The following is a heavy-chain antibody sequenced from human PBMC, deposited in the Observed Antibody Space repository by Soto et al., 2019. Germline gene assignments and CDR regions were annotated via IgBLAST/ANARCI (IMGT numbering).Heavy chain of an antibody. CDR1: GYTFSDYY. Sequence: ASVKVSCKASGYTFSDYYMHWVRQAPGQGLEWMGWINANSGGTTYAQKFQGRVTMTRDTSISTAYMELSRLSSDDPAIDYCARLQIEVAGTNWGQGTLVTVSS. CDR2: INANSGGT. CDR3: ARLQIEVAGTN. J-gene: IGHJ4*02. D-gene: IGHD6-19*01. V-gene: IGHV1-2*02.